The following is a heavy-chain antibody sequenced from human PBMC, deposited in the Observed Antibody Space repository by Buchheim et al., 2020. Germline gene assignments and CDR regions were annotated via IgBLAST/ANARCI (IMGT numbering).Heavy chain of an antibody. CDR3: AREYYDFWSGYYSRSQYYYYGMDV. CDR1: GYTFTGYY. Sequence: QVQLVQSGAEVKKPGASVKVSCKASGYTFTGYYMHWVRQAPGQGLEWMGWINPNSGGTNYAQKFQGWVTMTRDTSISTAYMELSRLRSDDTAVYYCAREYYDFWSGYYSRSQYYYYGMDVWGRGTT. V-gene: IGHV1-2*04. CDR2: INPNSGGT. J-gene: IGHJ6*02. D-gene: IGHD3-3*01.